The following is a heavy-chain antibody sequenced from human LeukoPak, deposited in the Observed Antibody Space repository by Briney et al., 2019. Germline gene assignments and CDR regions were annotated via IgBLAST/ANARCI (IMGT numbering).Heavy chain of an antibody. D-gene: IGHD4-4*01. CDR1: AFTFSSYG. Sequence: AGSLRLSCAASAFTFSSYGMHWVRQAPGKGLEWVAVIWNDGSNKYYADSVKGRFTISRDNSKNTLYLQMNSLRAEDTAVYYCAREAYSNYADYYGMDVWGQGTTVTVSS. V-gene: IGHV3-33*01. CDR2: IWNDGSNK. J-gene: IGHJ6*02. CDR3: AREAYSNYADYYGMDV.